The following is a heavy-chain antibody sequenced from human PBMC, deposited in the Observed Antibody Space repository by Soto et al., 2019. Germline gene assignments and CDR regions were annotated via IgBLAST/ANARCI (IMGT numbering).Heavy chain of an antibody. J-gene: IGHJ5*02. CDR1: GFPFSRYG. Sequence: GASVKVSCKASGFPFSRYGITWARQAPGQGLEWMGWISAYNGNTNHAQKFQGRVTMTTDTSTTTAFMELRSLRSDDTAMYYCARDYFGEYKWFDPWGQGTLVTVSS. CDR2: ISAYNGNT. V-gene: IGHV1-18*01. D-gene: IGHD3-3*01. CDR3: ARDYFGEYKWFDP.